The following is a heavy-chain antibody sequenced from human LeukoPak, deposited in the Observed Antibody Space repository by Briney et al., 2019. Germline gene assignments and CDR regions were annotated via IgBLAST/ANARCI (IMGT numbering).Heavy chain of an antibody. J-gene: IGHJ4*02. CDR3: ARDMVRGVITH. V-gene: IGHV3-33*01. Sequence: GGSLRLSCAASGFTFSSYGMHWVRQAPGKGLEWVAVIWYDGSNKYYADSVKGRFTISRDNSKNTLYLQMNSLRAEDTAVYYCARDMVRGVITHWGQGTLVTVSS. CDR1: GFTFSSYG. CDR2: IWYDGSNK. D-gene: IGHD3-10*01.